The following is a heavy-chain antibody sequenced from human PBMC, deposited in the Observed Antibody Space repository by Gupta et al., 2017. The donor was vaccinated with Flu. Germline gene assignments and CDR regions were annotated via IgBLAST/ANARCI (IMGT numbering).Heavy chain of an antibody. Sequence: QLQLQEPGPVLVKPSETLSLTCSVTGGTISSTSYYWGWIRQPPGKGLEWIGSVYDTGSTHYNPSLKSRVTMSVDTSKNHFSLNLRSVTAADTAVYFCARQGIITVAGFDAFDIWGQGTMVTVSS. CDR1: GGTISSTSYY. CDR3: ARQGIITVAGFDAFDI. J-gene: IGHJ3*02. D-gene: IGHD6-19*01. V-gene: IGHV4-39*01. CDR2: VYDTGST.